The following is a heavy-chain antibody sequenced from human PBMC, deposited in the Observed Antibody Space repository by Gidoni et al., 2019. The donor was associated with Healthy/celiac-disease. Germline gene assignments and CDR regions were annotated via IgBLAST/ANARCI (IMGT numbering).Heavy chain of an antibody. D-gene: IGHD2-2*02. CDR1: GYTFTSYD. CDR2: MNPNSGKT. CDR3: ASRGGYCSSTSCYNYYYYGMDV. V-gene: IGHV1-8*01. Sequence: QVQLVQSGAEVKKPGASVKVSCKASGYTFTSYDINWVRQATGQGLEWMGWMNPNSGKTGYAQKFQGRVTMTRNTSIRTAYMELSSLRSEDTAVYYWASRGGYCSSTSCYNYYYYGMDVWGQGTTVTVSS. J-gene: IGHJ6*02.